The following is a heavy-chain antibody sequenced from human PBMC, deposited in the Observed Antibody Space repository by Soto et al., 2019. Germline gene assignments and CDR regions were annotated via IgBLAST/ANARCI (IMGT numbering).Heavy chain of an antibody. V-gene: IGHV4-34*01. Sequence: QVQLHQWGAGLLRPSETLSLTCAVYGGSFSGYYWTWIRQPPGKGLEWIGEIIHSGRAYYNPSLKRRVTISVDTSKNQLSLSLTSVTAADTAVYYCARGTSAARLGYWGQGTLVTVSS. CDR1: GGSFSGYY. D-gene: IGHD6-6*01. CDR2: IIHSGRA. J-gene: IGHJ4*02. CDR3: ARGTSAARLGY.